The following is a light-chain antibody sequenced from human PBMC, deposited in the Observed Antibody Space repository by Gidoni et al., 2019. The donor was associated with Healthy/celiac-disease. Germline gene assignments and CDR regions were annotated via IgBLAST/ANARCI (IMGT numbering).Light chain of an antibody. V-gene: IGLV2-14*01. J-gene: IGLJ2*01. CDR2: DVS. CDR1: SSDVGGYNY. CDR3: SSYTSSSTLV. Sequence: QSSLTQPASVSRSPGPSITISCPGTSSDVGGYNYVSWYQQHPGKAPKLMIYDVSNRPSGVSNRFSGSKSGNTASLTISGLQAEDEADYYCSSYTSSSTLVFGGGTKLTVL.